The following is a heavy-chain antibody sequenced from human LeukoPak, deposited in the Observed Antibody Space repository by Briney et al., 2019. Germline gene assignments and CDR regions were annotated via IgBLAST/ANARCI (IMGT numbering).Heavy chain of an antibody. Sequence: SETLSLTCTVSGGSISSSSYYWGWIRQPPGKGLEWIGSIYYSGSTYYNPSLKSRVTISVDTSKNQFSLKLTSVTAADTAVYYCTREVRSAWASFDPWGQGTLVIVSS. CDR2: IYYSGST. CDR3: TREVRSAWASFDP. D-gene: IGHD1-26*01. CDR1: GGSISSSSYY. V-gene: IGHV4-39*07. J-gene: IGHJ5*02.